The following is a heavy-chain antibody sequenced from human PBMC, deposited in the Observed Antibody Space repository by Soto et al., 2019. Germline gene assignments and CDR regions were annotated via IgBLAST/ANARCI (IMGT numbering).Heavy chain of an antibody. J-gene: IGHJ6*02. CDR3: ASHTIFGVAINYYYGMDV. CDR2: INAGNGNT. D-gene: IGHD3-3*01. V-gene: IGHV1-3*01. Sequence: GASVKVSCKASGYTFTSYAMHWVRQAPGQRLEWMGWINAGNGNTKYSQKFQGRVTITRDTSASTAYMELSSLRSEDTAVYYCASHTIFGVAINYYYGMDVWGQGTTVTVSS. CDR1: GYTFTSYA.